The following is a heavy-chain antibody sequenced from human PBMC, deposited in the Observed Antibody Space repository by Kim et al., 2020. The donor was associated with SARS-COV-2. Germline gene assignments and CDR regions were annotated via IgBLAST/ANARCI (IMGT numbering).Heavy chain of an antibody. V-gene: IGHV3-23*01. CDR3: AGPGASSS. D-gene: IGHD7-27*01. Sequence: GGTYHADSARGRFNVSRDNSRNTAYLQLSSIRAEDTAVYYCAGPGASSSWGLGTLVTVSS. J-gene: IGHJ5*02. CDR2: GGT.